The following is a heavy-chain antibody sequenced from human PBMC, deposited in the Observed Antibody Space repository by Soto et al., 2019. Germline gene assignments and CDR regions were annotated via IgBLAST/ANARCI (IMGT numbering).Heavy chain of an antibody. CDR3: ARLQIEVAGSN. D-gene: IGHD6-19*01. Sequence: KVSFKASCYTFSGYYMHWVRQAPGQGLEWMGWINANSGGTTYAQKFQGRVTMTRDTSTSTAYMELSRLSSDDTAIYYCARLQIEVAGSNWGQGTLVTVSS. CDR1: CYTFSGYY. CDR2: INANSGGT. J-gene: IGHJ4*02. V-gene: IGHV1-2*02.